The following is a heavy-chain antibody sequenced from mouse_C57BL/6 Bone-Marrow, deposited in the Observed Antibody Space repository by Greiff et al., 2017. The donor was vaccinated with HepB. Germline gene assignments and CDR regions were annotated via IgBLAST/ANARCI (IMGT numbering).Heavy chain of an antibody. CDR2: IYPGSGST. J-gene: IGHJ4*01. D-gene: IGHD2-2*01. CDR3: AAYGYDVYYYAMDY. V-gene: IGHV1-55*01. Sequence: VQLQQSGAELVKPGASVKMSCKASGYTFTSYWITWVKQRPGQGLEWIGDIYPGSGSTNYNEKFKSKATLTVDTSSSTAYMQLSSLTSEDSAVYYCAAYGYDVYYYAMDYWGQGTSVTVSS. CDR1: GYTFTSYW.